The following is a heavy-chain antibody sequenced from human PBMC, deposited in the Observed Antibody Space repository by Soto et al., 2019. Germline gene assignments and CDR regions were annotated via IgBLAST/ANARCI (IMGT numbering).Heavy chain of an antibody. CDR3: SRGGGSYTTGWYNDY. Sequence: QVQLQESGPGLVKPSETMSLTCTVSGVSISNSYCSWVRQPPGKKLEWIGHIWNSGTTDYNPSLRGQVTLSLDTSKNQVPLRLSSVTATDTAVYYCSRGGGSYTTGWYNDYWGQGTLVTVSS. CDR1: GVSISNSY. V-gene: IGHV4-4*09. J-gene: IGHJ4*02. CDR2: IWNSGTT. D-gene: IGHD6-19*01.